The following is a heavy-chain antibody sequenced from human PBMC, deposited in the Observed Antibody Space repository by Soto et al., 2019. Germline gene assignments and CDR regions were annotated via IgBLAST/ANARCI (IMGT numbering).Heavy chain of an antibody. D-gene: IGHD3-16*02. CDR3: ARDGENYVWGSYRSTQMKHYYYYYGMDV. CDR1: GFTFSSCS. J-gene: IGHJ6*02. V-gene: IGHV3-21*01. CDR2: ISSSSSYI. Sequence: GGSLRLSCAASGFTFSSCSMNWVRQAPGKGLEWVSSISSSSSYIYYADSVKGRFTISRDNAKNSLYLQMNSLRAEDTAVYYCARDGENYVWGSYRSTQMKHYYYYYGMDVWGQGTTVTVSS.